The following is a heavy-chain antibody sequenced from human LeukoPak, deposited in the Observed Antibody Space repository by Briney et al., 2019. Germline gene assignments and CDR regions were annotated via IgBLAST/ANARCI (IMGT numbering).Heavy chain of an antibody. Sequence: GGSLRLSCAASGFTFSTYWMHWVRQAPGKGLVWVSRISGDGSSTTYADSVKGRFTISRDNAKNMLYLQMNSLRDKDLAVYYCARGTDLFDYWGQGTLVTVSS. V-gene: IGHV3-74*01. D-gene: IGHD1-1*01. CDR2: ISGDGSST. CDR3: ARGTDLFDY. CDR1: GFTFSTYW. J-gene: IGHJ4*02.